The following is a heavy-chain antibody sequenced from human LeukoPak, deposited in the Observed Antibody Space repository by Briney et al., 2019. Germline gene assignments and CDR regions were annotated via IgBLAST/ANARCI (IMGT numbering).Heavy chain of an antibody. CDR1: GGSISSGDYY. V-gene: IGHV4-30-4*08. D-gene: IGHD6-6*01. Sequence: PSQTLSLTCTVSGGSISSGDYYWSWIRQPPGKGLEWIGYIHYSGSTYYNPSLKSRVTISVDTSKNQFSLKLSSVTAADTAVYYCARGRGYSSSSRFDYWGQGTLVTVSS. CDR3: ARGRGYSSSSRFDY. J-gene: IGHJ4*02. CDR2: IHYSGST.